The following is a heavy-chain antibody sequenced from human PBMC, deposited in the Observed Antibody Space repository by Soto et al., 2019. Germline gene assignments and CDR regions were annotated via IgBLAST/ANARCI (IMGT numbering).Heavy chain of an antibody. D-gene: IGHD6-19*01. V-gene: IGHV1-18*01. Sequence: QVQLVQSGAEVKKPGASVKVSCKASGYTFTSYGISWVRQAPGQGLEWMGWISAYNGNTNYAQKLQGRVTMTTDTPTSPAYMELRSLRSDDTAVYYCARDDPIAVAGTDYYYYGMDVWGQGTTVTVSS. J-gene: IGHJ6*02. CDR2: ISAYNGNT. CDR1: GYTFTSYG. CDR3: ARDDPIAVAGTDYYYYGMDV.